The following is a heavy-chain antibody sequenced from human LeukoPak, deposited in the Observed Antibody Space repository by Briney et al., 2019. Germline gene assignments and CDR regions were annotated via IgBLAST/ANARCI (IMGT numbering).Heavy chain of an antibody. V-gene: IGHV3-9*01. CDR1: GFTFDDYA. D-gene: IGHD2-2*01. CDR2: ISWNSGSI. CDR3: ARGDCSSTSCYFDY. J-gene: IGHJ4*02. Sequence: GGSLRLSCAASGFTFDDYAMHWVRQAPGKGLEWVSGISWNSGSIGYADSVKGRFTISRDNAKSSLYLQMISLRAEDTALYYCARGDCSSTSCYFDYWGQGTLVTVSS.